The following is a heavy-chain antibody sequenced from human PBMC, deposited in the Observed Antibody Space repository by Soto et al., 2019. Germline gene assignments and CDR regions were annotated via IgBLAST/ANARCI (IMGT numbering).Heavy chain of an antibody. Sequence: GGSLRLCCAASGFTFDDYAMHWVRQAPGKGLEWVSGISWNSGSIGYADSVKGRFTISRDNAKNSLYLQMNSLRAEDTALYYCAKVNDILTGYRPYYYYYMDVWGKGTTVTVSS. CDR1: GFTFDDYA. J-gene: IGHJ6*03. D-gene: IGHD3-9*01. CDR3: AKVNDILTGYRPYYYYYMDV. CDR2: ISWNSGSI. V-gene: IGHV3-9*01.